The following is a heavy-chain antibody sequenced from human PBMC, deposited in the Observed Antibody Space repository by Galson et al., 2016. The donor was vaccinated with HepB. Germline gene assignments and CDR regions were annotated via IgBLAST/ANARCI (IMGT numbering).Heavy chain of an antibody. V-gene: IGHV3-7*01. Sequence: SLRLSCAASGPSLSNYWMIWVRQAPGKGLEWVANINQDGSQTNYGDSVKGRFTISRDNAKNSLYLQMNSLRAEDTGVYSCARGHFDSWGQGTLVTVSS. CDR3: ARGHFDS. CDR1: GPSLSNYW. CDR2: INQDGSQT. J-gene: IGHJ5*01.